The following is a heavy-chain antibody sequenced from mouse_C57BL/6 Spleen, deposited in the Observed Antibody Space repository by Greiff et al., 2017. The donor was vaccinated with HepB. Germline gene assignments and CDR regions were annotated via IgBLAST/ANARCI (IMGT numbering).Heavy chain of an antibody. J-gene: IGHJ4*01. CDR1: GFTFSDYG. Sequence: EVKLMESGGGLVKPGGSLKLSCAASGFTFSDYGMHWVRQAPEKGLEWVAYISSGSSTIYYADTVKGRFTISRDNAKNTLFLQMTSLRSEDTAMYYCARDYYGRAMDYWGQGTSVTVSS. D-gene: IGHD1-1*01. V-gene: IGHV5-17*01. CDR3: ARDYYGRAMDY. CDR2: ISSGSSTI.